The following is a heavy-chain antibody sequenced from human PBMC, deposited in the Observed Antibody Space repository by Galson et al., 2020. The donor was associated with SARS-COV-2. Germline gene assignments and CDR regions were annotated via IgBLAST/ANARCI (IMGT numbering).Heavy chain of an antibody. CDR1: GYSISTGYY. CDR3: ARHLGSGWYEYFEH. D-gene: IGHD6-19*01. J-gene: IGHJ1*01. Sequence: SETLSLTCVVSGYSISTGYYWGWIRQPPGKGLEWIGSLHPTGSTYYNPSLESRVTIAVDTSKNQFSLKLKSVTAADTALYYCARHLGSGWYEYFEHWGQGTLVIVSS. CDR2: LHPTGST. V-gene: IGHV4-38-2*01.